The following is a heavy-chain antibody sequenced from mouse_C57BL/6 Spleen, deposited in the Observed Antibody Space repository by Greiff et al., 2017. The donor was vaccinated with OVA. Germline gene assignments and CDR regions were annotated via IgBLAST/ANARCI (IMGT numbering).Heavy chain of an antibody. Sequence: QVQLKESGAELVKPGASVKMSCKASGYTFTSYWITWVKQRPGQGLEWIGDIYPGSGSTNYYEKFKSKATLTVDTSSSTAYMQLSSLTSEDSAVYYCARGGTTVVDWYFDVWGTGTTVTVSS. CDR2: IYPGSGST. CDR3: ARGGTTVVDWYFDV. V-gene: IGHV1-55*01. J-gene: IGHJ1*03. CDR1: GYTFTSYW. D-gene: IGHD1-1*01.